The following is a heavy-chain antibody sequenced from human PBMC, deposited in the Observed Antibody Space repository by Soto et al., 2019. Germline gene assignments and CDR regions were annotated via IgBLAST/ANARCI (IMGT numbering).Heavy chain of an antibody. CDR1: GYTFTSYG. J-gene: IGHJ4*02. D-gene: IGHD3-22*01. Sequence: ASGKVSGKSSGYTFTSYGISWVRQAPGQGLEWMGWISAYNGNTNYAQKLQGRVTMTTDTSTSTAYMELRSLRSDDTAVYSCARGSSPAYYYDSSGYSPAFYWGQGTLVTVSS. CDR3: ARGSSPAYYYDSSGYSPAFY. CDR2: ISAYNGNT. V-gene: IGHV1-18*04.